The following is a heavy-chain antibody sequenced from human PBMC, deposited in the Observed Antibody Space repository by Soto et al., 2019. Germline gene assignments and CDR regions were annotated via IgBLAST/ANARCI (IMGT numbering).Heavy chain of an antibody. CDR1: GGSISSGDYY. CDR3: DRALIQLWPHYYYGMDV. CDR2: IYYSGTT. V-gene: IGHV4-30-4*01. D-gene: IGHD5-18*01. Sequence: SETLSLTCTVSGGSISSGDYYWSWIRQPPGKGLEWIGYIYYSGTTYYNPSLKSRVTISVGTSKNQFSLKLSSVTAADTAVYYCDRALIQLWPHYYYGMDVWGQGTTVNVSS. J-gene: IGHJ6*01.